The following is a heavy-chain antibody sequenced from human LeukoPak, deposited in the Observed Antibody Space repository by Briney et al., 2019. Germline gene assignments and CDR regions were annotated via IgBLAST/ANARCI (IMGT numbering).Heavy chain of an antibody. CDR2: IYSGGST. D-gene: IGHD6-6*01. V-gene: IGHV3-53*01. CDR1: GFTVSSNY. CDR3: ARETAIAARPYYYMDV. Sequence: GGSLRLSCAASGFTVSSNYMSWVRQAPGKGLEWVSVIYSGGSTYYADSVKGRFTISRDNSKNALYLQMNSLRAEDTAVYYCARETAIAARPYYYMDVWGKGTTVTVSS. J-gene: IGHJ6*03.